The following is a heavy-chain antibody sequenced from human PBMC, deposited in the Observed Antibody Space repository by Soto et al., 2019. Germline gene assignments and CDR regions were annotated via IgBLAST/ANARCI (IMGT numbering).Heavy chain of an antibody. CDR2: ISGSGGST. J-gene: IGHJ4*02. CDR3: AKDKGAGGGRCFDY. CDR1: GFTFSSYA. Sequence: GGSLRLSCAASGFTFSSYAMGWVRQAPGKGLEWASAISGSGGSTNHADSVKGRFTISRDQSRNTLYLQMNSLRVDDTAVYYCAKDKGAGGGRCFDYWGQGTLVTVSS. D-gene: IGHD2-15*01. V-gene: IGHV3-23*01.